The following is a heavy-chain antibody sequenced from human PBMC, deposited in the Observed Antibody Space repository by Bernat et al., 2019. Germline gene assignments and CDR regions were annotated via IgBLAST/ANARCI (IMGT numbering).Heavy chain of an antibody. CDR2: IYYSGST. D-gene: IGHD3-3*01. CDR1: GGSISSSSYY. CDR3: ARLEYYDFWSGPGYFDY. V-gene: IGHV4-39*01. J-gene: IGHJ4*02. Sequence: QLQLQESGPGLVKPSETLSLTCTVSGGSISSSSYYWGWIRQPPGKGLEWIGSIYYSGSTYYNPSLKSRVTISVDTSKNQFSLKLSSVTAEDTAVYYCARLEYYDFWSGPGYFDYWGQGTLVTVSS.